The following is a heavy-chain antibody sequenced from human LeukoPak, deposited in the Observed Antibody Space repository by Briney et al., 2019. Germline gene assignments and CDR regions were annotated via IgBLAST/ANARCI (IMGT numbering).Heavy chain of an antibody. CDR3: ARRGGSSWYNWFDP. D-gene: IGHD6-13*01. V-gene: IGHV3-7*03. Sequence: GGALRPSCAASGFTFTNYWMSWVRQAPGKGLEWAANVKQDGSEKYYVDSVKGRFTISRDNAKNSLYLQMNSLRAEDTAVYYCARRGGSSWYNWFDPWGQGTLVTVSS. CDR1: GFTFTNYW. J-gene: IGHJ5*02. CDR2: VKQDGSEK.